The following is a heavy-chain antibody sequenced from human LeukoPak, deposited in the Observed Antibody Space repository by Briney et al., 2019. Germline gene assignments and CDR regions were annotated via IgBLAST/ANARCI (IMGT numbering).Heavy chain of an antibody. CDR1: GGSITNYY. J-gene: IGHJ4*02. CDR2: IYYSGST. V-gene: IGHV4-59*08. Sequence: SETLSLTCTVSGGSITNYYWSWIRQPPGKGLEWIGYIYYSGSTNYNPSPKSRVTISVDTSKNQFSLSLSSVTAADTAVYYCARATSYTGHLGWWGQGTLVTVSS. D-gene: IGHD6-19*01. CDR3: ARATSYTGHLGW.